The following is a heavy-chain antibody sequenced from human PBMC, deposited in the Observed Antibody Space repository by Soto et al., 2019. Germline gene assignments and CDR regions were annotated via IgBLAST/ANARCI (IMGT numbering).Heavy chain of an antibody. D-gene: IGHD6-19*01. Sequence: GGSLRLYCAASRFTFSRYAMSWVRQAPGKVLEWVSAISGSGGSTYYADSVKGRYTISRDNSKNTLYLQMNSLRAENTAVYYCARDPWFLCSCGWYHFDYWGQGTQVTVSS. CDR1: RFTFSRYA. CDR3: ARDPWFLCSCGWYHFDY. CDR2: ISGSGGST. J-gene: IGHJ4*02. V-gene: IGHV3-23*01.